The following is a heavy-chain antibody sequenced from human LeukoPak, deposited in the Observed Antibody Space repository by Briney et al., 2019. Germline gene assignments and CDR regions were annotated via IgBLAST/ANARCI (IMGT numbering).Heavy chain of an antibody. CDR2: INHSGST. CDR3: ARGLLLWFGEPPGFDL. V-gene: IGHV4-34*01. D-gene: IGHD3-10*01. Sequence: SETLSLTCAVYGVSFSGYYWNWIRQPPGKGLESIGEINHSGSTNYNPSLESRVTISVDTSKNQFSLKLSSVTAADTAVYYCARGLLLWFGEPPGFDLWGRGTLVTVSS. CDR1: GVSFSGYY. J-gene: IGHJ2*01.